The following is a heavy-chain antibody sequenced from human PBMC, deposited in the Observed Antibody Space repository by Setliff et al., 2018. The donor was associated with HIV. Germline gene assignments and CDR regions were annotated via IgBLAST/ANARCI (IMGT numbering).Heavy chain of an antibody. D-gene: IGHD3-22*01. CDR2: LRFDGSNQ. Sequence: PGGSLRLSCAASGFTFSSYSMHWVRQAPGKGLEWVAFLRFDGSNQYYADSVKGRFTISRDNSRNTLYLQMNSLRAEDTAVYYCAKDLVYYDSSGDLDYWGQGTLVTVSS. J-gene: IGHJ4*02. V-gene: IGHV3-30*02. CDR1: GFTFSSYS. CDR3: AKDLVYYDSSGDLDY.